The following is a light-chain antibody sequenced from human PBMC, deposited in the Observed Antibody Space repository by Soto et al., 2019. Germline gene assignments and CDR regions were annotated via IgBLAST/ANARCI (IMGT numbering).Light chain of an antibody. J-gene: IGLJ2*01. CDR2: DVN. CDR1: SSDVGAYNY. Sequence: QLVLTQPASVSGSPGQSITISCTGTSSDVGAYNYVSWFQQHPGKAPKLMIYDVNNRPSGVSNRFSGSKSDNTASLTISGLQAEDEADYYCSSYTSSSTRIFGGGTKLTVL. V-gene: IGLV2-14*01. CDR3: SSYTSSSTRI.